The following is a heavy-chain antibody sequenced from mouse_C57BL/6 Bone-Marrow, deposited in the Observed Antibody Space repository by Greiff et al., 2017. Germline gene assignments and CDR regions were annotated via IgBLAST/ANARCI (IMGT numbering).Heavy chain of an antibody. V-gene: IGHV1-82*01. Sequence: QVQLQQSGPELVKPGASVKISCKASGYAFSSSWMNWVKQRPGKGLEWIGRIYPGDGDTNYNGKFKGKATLTADKSSSTAYMQLSSLTSEDSAVYFCALLPSPLFAYWGQGTLVTVSA. CDR2: IYPGDGDT. J-gene: IGHJ3*01. CDR1: GYAFSSSW. D-gene: IGHD2-10*01. CDR3: ALLPSPLFAY.